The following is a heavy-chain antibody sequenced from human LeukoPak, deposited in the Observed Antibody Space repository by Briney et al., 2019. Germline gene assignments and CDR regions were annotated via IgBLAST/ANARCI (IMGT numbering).Heavy chain of an antibody. D-gene: IGHD6-6*01. CDR2: IYTSGST. V-gene: IGHV4-4*09. CDR1: GGSISSYY. CDR3: ARFEAARLLFDY. Sequence: PSETLSLTCTVSGGSISSYYWSWIRQPPGKGLEWIGYIYTSGSTNYNPSLKSRVTISVDTSKNQFSLKLSSVTAADTAVYYCARFEAARLLFDYWGQGTLVTVSS. J-gene: IGHJ4*02.